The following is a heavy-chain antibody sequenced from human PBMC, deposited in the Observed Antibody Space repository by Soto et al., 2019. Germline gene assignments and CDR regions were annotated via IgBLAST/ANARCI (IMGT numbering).Heavy chain of an antibody. CDR2: IYPEDSDT. CDR1: GYTYPSYW. D-gene: IGHD3-10*01. J-gene: IGHJ3*02. CDR3: ARRILLWSVRDAFDI. V-gene: IGHV5-51*01. Sequence: PGESLKTSCKGFGYTYPSYWIGWVRQMPWKGLEWMGIIYPEDSDTRYSPSFQGQVTISADKSISTAYLQWSSLKASDTAMYYCARRILLWSVRDAFDIWGQGTMVT.